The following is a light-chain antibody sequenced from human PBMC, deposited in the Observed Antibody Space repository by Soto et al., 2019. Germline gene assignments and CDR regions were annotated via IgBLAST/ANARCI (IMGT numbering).Light chain of an antibody. CDR2: GAS. J-gene: IGKJ1*01. Sequence: EIVLTQSPGTLSLSPGERATLSCRASQSVSSSYLAWYQQKPGQAPRLLIYGASSRATGTPDRFSGSGSGTDFTLTISRLEPEDFAVYYCQQYGSSVVTFGQGTKVDIK. CDR3: QQYGSSVVT. CDR1: QSVSSSY. V-gene: IGKV3-20*01.